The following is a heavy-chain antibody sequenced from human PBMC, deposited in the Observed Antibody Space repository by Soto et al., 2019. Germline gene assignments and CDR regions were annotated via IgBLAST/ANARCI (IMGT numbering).Heavy chain of an antibody. J-gene: IGHJ4*02. Sequence: SETLSLTCTVSGGSISRSSYYWGWIRQPPGKGLEWIGSIYYSGSTYYNPSLKSRVTISVDTSKKQFSLKLSSVTAADTAVYYCATYDSTGKFDYWGQGTLVTVSS. CDR3: ATYDSTGKFDY. V-gene: IGHV4-39*07. CDR1: GGSISRSSYY. D-gene: IGHD3-22*01. CDR2: IYYSGST.